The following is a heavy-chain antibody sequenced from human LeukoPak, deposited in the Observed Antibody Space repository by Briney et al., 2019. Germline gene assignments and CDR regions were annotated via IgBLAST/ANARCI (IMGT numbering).Heavy chain of an antibody. J-gene: IGHJ6*03. CDR1: GGSISSYY. D-gene: IGHD6-13*01. CDR3: ARSAVAGTVGYYYYYMDV. V-gene: IGHV4-4*07. Sequence: SETLSLTCTVSGGSISSYYWSWIRQPAGKGLEWIGRIYTSGNTNYNPPLKSRVTMSLDTSKNQFSLNLHSVTAADTAVYYCARSAVAGTVGYYYYYMDVWDKGTTVTVSS. CDR2: IYTSGNT.